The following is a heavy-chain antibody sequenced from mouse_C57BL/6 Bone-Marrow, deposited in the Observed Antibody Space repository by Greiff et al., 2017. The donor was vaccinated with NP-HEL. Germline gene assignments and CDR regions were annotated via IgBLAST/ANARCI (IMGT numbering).Heavy chain of an antibody. CDR3: ARYDYDAWFAY. D-gene: IGHD2-4*01. V-gene: IGHV1-81*01. CDR1: GYTFTSYG. CDR2: IYPRSGNT. Sequence: VQLQQSGAELARPGASVKLSCKASGYTFTSYGISWVKRRTGQGLEWIGEIYPRSGNTYSNEKFKGKATLTADKSSSTAYMELRSLTSEDSAVYFCARYDYDAWFAYWGQGTLVTVSA. J-gene: IGHJ3*01.